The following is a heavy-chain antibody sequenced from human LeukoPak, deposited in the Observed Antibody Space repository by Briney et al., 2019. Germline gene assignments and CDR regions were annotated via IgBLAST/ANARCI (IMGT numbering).Heavy chain of an antibody. CDR1: PASTSSYY. CDR3: SRADRYGYALTSDAFDI. V-gene: IGHV4-59*01. J-gene: IGHJ3*02. CDR2: TYDSGGT. Sequence: SETLSLTCTASPASTSSYYWSWIRHPPRDGLEWTWYTYDSGGTNYNPSLKSRVTISVDTSKNQFSLMLSLVTAAHAAVYYCSRADRYGYALTSDAFDIWGQGTMVTVSS. D-gene: IGHD2-8*01.